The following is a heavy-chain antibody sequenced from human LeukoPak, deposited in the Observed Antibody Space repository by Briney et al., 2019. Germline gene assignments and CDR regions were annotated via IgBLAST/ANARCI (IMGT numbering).Heavy chain of an antibody. Sequence: PSETLSLTCAVYGGSFSGNYWTWIRQPPGKGLEWIGEINHSGSTNYNPSLKSRVTISLGMSKNQFSLKLSSVTAADTAVYYCARLPMAVTPHVDYWGQGTLVTVSS. CDR1: GGSFSGNY. J-gene: IGHJ4*02. D-gene: IGHD2-21*02. CDR2: INHSGST. V-gene: IGHV4-34*01. CDR3: ARLPMAVTPHVDY.